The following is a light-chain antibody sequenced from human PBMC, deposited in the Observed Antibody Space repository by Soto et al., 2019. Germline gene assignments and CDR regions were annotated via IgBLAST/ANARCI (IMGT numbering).Light chain of an antibody. CDR3: QQSYSTPRT. V-gene: IGKV1-39*01. J-gene: IGKJ3*01. Sequence: DIQMTQSPSSLSASVGDRVTIACRASLSISRYLNWYQHKPGKAPKLLIYAASTLQSGVPSRFSGSGSGTDFTLTISSLQPEDFATYYCQQSYSTPRTFGPGTKVDIK. CDR2: AAS. CDR1: LSISRY.